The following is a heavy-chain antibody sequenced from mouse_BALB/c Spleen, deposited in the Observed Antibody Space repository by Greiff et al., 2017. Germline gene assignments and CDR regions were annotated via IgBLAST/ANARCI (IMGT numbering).Heavy chain of an antibody. V-gene: IGHV14-1*02. CDR2: IDPENGNT. CDR3: ARFGRDYAMDY. Sequence: VQLQQSGVELVRPGALVKLSCKASGFNIKDYYMHWVKQRPEQGLEWIGWIDPENGNTIYDPKFQGKASITADTSSNTAYLQLSSLTSEDTAVYYCARFGRDYAMDYWGQGTSVTVSS. D-gene: IGHD6-1*01. J-gene: IGHJ4*01. CDR1: GFNIKDYY.